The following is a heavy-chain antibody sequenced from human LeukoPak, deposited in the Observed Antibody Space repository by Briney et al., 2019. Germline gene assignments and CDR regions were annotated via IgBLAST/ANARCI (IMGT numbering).Heavy chain of an antibody. CDR3: ARHSGSGWQALGY. D-gene: IGHD6-19*01. V-gene: IGHV1-18*04. CDR1: GYTFSNYG. J-gene: IGHJ4*02. Sequence: ASVKVSCKASGYTFSNYGISWVRHAPGLGLEWMGWTSYNGNTNYAQKFQDRVPMTTDTSTTTAYMELRSLESDDTAVYYCARHSGSGWQALGYWGQGTLVTVSS. CDR2: TSYNGNT.